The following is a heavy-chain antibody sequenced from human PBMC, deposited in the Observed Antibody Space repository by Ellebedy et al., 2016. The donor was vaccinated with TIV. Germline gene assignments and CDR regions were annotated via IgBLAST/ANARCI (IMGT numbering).Heavy chain of an antibody. Sequence: PGGSLRLSCAVSGFTFSRYAMSWVRQAPGKGLEWVSTISNTGGRKYYADSLKGRFTISRDNSKNMLDLQMNSLRAEDTALYYCAKGGIAVGGSFFDSWGQGTLFTVSS. J-gene: IGHJ4*02. D-gene: IGHD6-19*01. V-gene: IGHV3-23*01. CDR2: ISNTGGRK. CDR3: AKGGIAVGGSFFDS. CDR1: GFTFSRYA.